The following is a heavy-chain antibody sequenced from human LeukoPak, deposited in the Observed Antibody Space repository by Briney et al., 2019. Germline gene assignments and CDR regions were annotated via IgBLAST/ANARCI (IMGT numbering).Heavy chain of an antibody. CDR3: AKDSSGWYEGFRYFDY. J-gene: IGHJ4*02. Sequence: GGSLRLSCAASGFTFDDYAMHWVRQAPGKGLEWVSLISGDGGSTYYADSVKGRFTISRDNSKNSLYLQMNSLRTEDTALYYCAKDSSGWYEGFRYFDYWGQGTLSPSPQ. CDR2: ISGDGGST. D-gene: IGHD6-19*01. V-gene: IGHV3-43*02. CDR1: GFTFDDYA.